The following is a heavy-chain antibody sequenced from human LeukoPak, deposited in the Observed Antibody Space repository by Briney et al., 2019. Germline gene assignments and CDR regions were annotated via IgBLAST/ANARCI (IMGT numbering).Heavy chain of an antibody. V-gene: IGHV1-46*01. CDR1: GYIFSTYQ. D-gene: IGHD3-3*01. J-gene: IGHJ6*02. CDR2: INPSAGST. Sequence: ASGKVSCKASGYIFSTYQMHWVRQAPGQGLEWMGKINPSAGSTTYAQKFQGRVSMTRDTSTSTVYMELSSLRFEDTAVYYCARQYYAAQYGMDVWGQGTTVTVSS. CDR3: ARQYYAAQYGMDV.